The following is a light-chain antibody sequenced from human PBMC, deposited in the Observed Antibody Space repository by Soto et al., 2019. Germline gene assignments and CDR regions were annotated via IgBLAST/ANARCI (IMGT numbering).Light chain of an antibody. CDR2: GAS. V-gene: IGKV3-15*01. Sequence: EIVMTQSPDNLSVSPGERATLSCRASQSVSSNLAWYQQKPGQAPRLLIYGASTRATGFPARFSGSGSGTEFTLTISSLQSEDFAVYYCHHYNSWPYTFGQGSKVEIK. CDR1: QSVSSN. J-gene: IGKJ2*01. CDR3: HHYNSWPYT.